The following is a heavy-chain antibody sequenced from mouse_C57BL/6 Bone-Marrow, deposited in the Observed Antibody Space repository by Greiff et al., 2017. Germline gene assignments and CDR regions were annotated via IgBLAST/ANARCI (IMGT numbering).Heavy chain of an antibody. CDR1: GYSFTDYN. V-gene: IGHV1-39*01. CDR2: INPNYGTT. Sequence: EVKLMESGPELVKPGASVKISCKASGYSFTDYNMNWVEQSNGKSLEWIGVINPNYGTTSYNQKFKGKATLTVDQSSSTAYMQLNSLTSEDSAVYYCARDTTVRGPYYFDYWGQGTTLTVSS. CDR3: ARDTTVRGPYYFDY. J-gene: IGHJ2*01. D-gene: IGHD1-1*01.